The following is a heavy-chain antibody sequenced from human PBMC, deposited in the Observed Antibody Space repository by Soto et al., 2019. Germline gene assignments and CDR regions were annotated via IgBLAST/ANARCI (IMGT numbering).Heavy chain of an antibody. CDR2: IKQDGREK. CDR1: GFTFSSYW. CDR3: ARGGWERYFDL. D-gene: IGHD1-26*01. J-gene: IGHJ2*01. Sequence: EVGLVESGGGLVQPGGSLRLSCAASGFTFSSYWMNWVRQAPGKGLEWVANIKQDGREKYYVDSVKGRFTISRDNANNSLCLQMSSLRGEDTAVYYCARGGWERYFDLWGRGTLVTVSS. V-gene: IGHV3-7*03.